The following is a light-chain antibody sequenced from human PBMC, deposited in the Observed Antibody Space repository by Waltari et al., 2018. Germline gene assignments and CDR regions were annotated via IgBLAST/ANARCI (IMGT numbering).Light chain of an antibody. CDR1: QDIRNY. CDR3: QQYKDLPRT. CDR2: DAS. V-gene: IGKV1-33*01. Sequence: DIQMTQSPSSMSASVGDRVSITCQASQDIRNYLSWYQQKQGKAPKLLIYDASNLETGVPSRFSGSASGTDFTVTISSLQPEDIGTYYCQQYKDLPRTFGQGTKVKFK. J-gene: IGKJ1*01.